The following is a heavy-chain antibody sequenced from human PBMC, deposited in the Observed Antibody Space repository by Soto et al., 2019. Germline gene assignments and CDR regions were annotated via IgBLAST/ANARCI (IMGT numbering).Heavy chain of an antibody. Sequence: QVQLVESGGGVVQPGRSLRLSCAASGFIFNRFGMHWVRQAPGKGLEWVSVISYDGNNKYYADSVKGRFSISRDNAQNILDLEMNSLRPEDTARYYCAKAVDISVRGVPPSDHWGPGTLVTVSP. D-gene: IGHD3-10*02. CDR2: ISYDGNNK. J-gene: IGHJ4*02. CDR3: AKAVDISVRGVPPSDH. CDR1: GFIFNRFG. V-gene: IGHV3-30*18.